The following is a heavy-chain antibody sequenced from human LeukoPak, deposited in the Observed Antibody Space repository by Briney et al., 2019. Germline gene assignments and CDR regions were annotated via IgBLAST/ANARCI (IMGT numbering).Heavy chain of an antibody. Sequence: GGSLRLSCAAPGLTFSSYGMHWVRQAPGKGLEWVAVISYDGSNKYYADSVKGRFTISRDNSKNTLYLQMSSLRSEDTAVYYCARDNDSRDPPHFDYWGQGTLVTVSS. CDR1: GLTFSSYG. CDR2: ISYDGSNK. V-gene: IGHV3-30*19. D-gene: IGHD3-16*01. J-gene: IGHJ4*02. CDR3: ARDNDSRDPPHFDY.